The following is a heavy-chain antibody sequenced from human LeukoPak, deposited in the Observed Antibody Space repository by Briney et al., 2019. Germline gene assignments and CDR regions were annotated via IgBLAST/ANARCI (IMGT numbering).Heavy chain of an antibody. D-gene: IGHD1-7*01. CDR2: INHSGST. CDR1: GGSFSGYY. V-gene: IGHV4-34*01. J-gene: IGHJ3*01. CDR3: ARARELGAFDF. Sequence: SETLSLTCAVYGGSFSGYYWSWIRQPPGKGLEWIGEINHSGSTNYNPSLKSRVTIPVDTSKNQFYLKLSSVTAADTAVYYCARARELGAFDFWGQGTLITVSS.